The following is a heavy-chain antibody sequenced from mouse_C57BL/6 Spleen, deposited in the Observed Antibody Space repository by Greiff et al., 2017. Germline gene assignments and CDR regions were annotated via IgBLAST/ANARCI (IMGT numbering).Heavy chain of an antibody. D-gene: IGHD1-1*01. CDR3: ARHEDPNYYGSSYGYFDV. V-gene: IGHV1-62-2*01. CDR2: FYPGSGSI. CDR1: GYTFTEYT. J-gene: IGHJ1*03. Sequence: QVQLQQSGAELVKPGASVKLSCKASGYTFTEYTIHWVKQRSGQGLEWIGWFYPGSGSIKYNEKFKDKATLTADKSSSTVYMELSRLTSEDSAVYFCARHEDPNYYGSSYGYFDVWGTGTTVTVSS.